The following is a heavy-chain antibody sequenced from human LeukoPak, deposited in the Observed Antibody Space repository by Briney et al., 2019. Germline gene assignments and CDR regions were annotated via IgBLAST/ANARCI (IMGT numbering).Heavy chain of an antibody. CDR2: INWNGGST. CDR3: ARGSGGVVVTDFDY. Sequence: PGGSLRLSCAVSGFTFDDHGMSWVRQAPGKGLEWVSGINWNGGSTGYADSVKGRFTISRDNAKNYLYLQMNSLRAEDTALYYCARGSGGVVVTDFDYWGQGTLVTVSS. V-gene: IGHV3-20*04. CDR1: GFTFDDHG. D-gene: IGHD2-15*01. J-gene: IGHJ4*02.